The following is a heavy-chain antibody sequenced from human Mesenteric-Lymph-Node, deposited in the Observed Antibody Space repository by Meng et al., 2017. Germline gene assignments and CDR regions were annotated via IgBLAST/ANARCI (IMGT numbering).Heavy chain of an antibody. V-gene: IGHV4-4*02. CDR2: IYHSGNT. CDR3: ASFPPPGKQWLVTDY. J-gene: IGHJ4*02. CDR1: GGSISSSNW. Sequence: VQLQGSGPGLVKPSGTLSLTCAVSGGSISSSNWWRWVRQPPGKGLEWIGEIYHSGNTNYNPSLKSRVTISVDKSKNQFSLKLSSVTAADTAVYYCASFPPPGKQWLVTDYWGQGTLVTVSS. D-gene: IGHD6-19*01.